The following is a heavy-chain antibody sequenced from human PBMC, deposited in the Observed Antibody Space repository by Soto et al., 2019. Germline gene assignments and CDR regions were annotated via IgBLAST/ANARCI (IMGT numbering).Heavy chain of an antibody. CDR2: IIPIFGTA. D-gene: IGHD1-7*01. J-gene: IGHJ6*02. CDR3: ATSGGLELRYYYYGMDV. Sequence: SRVRQAPGQGLEWMGGIIPIFGTANYAQKFQGRVTITADESTSTAYMELSSLRSEDTAVYYCATSGGLELRYYYYGMDVWGQGTTVTVSS. V-gene: IGHV1-69*01.